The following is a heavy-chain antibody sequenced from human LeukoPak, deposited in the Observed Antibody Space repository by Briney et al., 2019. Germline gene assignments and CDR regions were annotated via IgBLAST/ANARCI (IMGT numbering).Heavy chain of an antibody. V-gene: IGHV4-34*01. D-gene: IGHD6-13*01. Sequence: SETLSLTCAVYGGSFSGYYWSWIRQPPGKGLEWIGEINHSGSTNYNPSLKSRVTISVDTSKNQFSLKLSSVTAADTAVYYCARERTAADFGYWGQGTLVTVSS. CDR1: GGSFSGYY. CDR2: INHSGST. CDR3: ARERTAADFGY. J-gene: IGHJ4*02.